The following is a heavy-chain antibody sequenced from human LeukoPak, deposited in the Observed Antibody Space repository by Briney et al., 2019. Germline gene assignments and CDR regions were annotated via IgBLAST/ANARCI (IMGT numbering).Heavy chain of an antibody. D-gene: IGHD1-1*01. J-gene: IGHJ5*02. CDR2: IWYDGSNK. CDR1: GFTFCSYG. V-gene: IGHV3-33*01. Sequence: TGGSLRLPCAASGFTFCSYGMHWVRQAPGKGLEWVAVIWYDGSNKYYADSVKGRFTISRDNAKNSLYLQMNSLRAEDTAVYYCARGNGGHWSWFDPWGQGTLVTVSS. CDR3: ARGNGGHWSWFDP.